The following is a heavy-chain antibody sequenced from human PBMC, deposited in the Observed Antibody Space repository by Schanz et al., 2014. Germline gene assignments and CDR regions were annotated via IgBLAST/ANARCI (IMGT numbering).Heavy chain of an antibody. CDR1: GYTFTSSG. Sequence: QVQLVQSGAEVKKPGASVKVSCKASGYTFTSSGFSWVRQAPGQGLEWMGWINGYNAHTNYAQKFQGRVTMTTDTSTSTVYMELRSLRSDDTAAYYCARDRDQWDGNFCDFWGQGTLVTVSS. CDR3: ARDRDQWDGNFCDF. D-gene: IGHD1-26*01. V-gene: IGHV1-18*01. CDR2: INGYNAHT. J-gene: IGHJ4*02.